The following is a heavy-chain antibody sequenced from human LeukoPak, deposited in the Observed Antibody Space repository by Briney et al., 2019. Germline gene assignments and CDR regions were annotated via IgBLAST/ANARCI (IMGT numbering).Heavy chain of an antibody. CDR2: IYYSGST. CDR1: GGSISSYH. D-gene: IGHD3-22*01. V-gene: IGHV4-59*01. Sequence: KPSETLSLTCTVTGGSISSYHWSWIRQPPGKGLEWIGYIYYSGSTNYNPSLKSRVTISVDTSKNQFSLKLSSVTAADTAVYYCARDRPTYYYDSSGYLDYWGQGTLVTVSS. CDR3: ARDRPTYYYDSSGYLDY. J-gene: IGHJ4*02.